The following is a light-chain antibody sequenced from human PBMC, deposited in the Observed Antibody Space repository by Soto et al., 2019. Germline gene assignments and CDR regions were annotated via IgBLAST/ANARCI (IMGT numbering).Light chain of an antibody. V-gene: IGLV1-44*01. Sequence: QTVVTQPPSASGTPGQRVTISCSGSSSNIGSKTVNWYQQLPGTAPKILIYSNNQRPSGVPDRFSGSKSGTSASLAISELQSEDEADYYCAAWDDSLNGWVFGGGTKLTVL. CDR3: AAWDDSLNGWV. J-gene: IGLJ3*02. CDR1: SSNIGSKT. CDR2: SNN.